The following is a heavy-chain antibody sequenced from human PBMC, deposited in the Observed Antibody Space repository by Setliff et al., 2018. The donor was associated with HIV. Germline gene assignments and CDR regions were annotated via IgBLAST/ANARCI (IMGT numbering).Heavy chain of an antibody. CDR3: ARQRDFDWLLQNYYYMDV. V-gene: IGHV4-39*01. CDR2: MSYSGSA. CDR1: GGSISSRDYY. D-gene: IGHD3-9*01. J-gene: IGHJ6*03. Sequence: SETLSLTCTVSGGSISSRDYYWGWLRQPPGKGLEWIGSMSYSGSAYYNPSLKSRVTISVDTSKSQFSLRLSSVTAADTAVYYCARQRDFDWLLQNYYYMDVWGKGATVTVSS.